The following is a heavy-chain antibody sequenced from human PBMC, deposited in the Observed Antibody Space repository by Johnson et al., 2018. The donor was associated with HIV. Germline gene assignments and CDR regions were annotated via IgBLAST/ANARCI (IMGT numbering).Heavy chain of an antibody. D-gene: IGHD2-8*02. Sequence: QVQLVESGGGVVQPGRSLRLSCAASGFTFSNYAMHWVRQAPGRGLEWVAVISYDGSNKYYADSVKGRFTISRDYSKNTLYLQMNSLRAEDTAVYYCARDICTGGVCYDAFDIWGQGTMVTVSS. CDR2: ISYDGSNK. CDR3: ARDICTGGVCYDAFDI. CDR1: GFTFSNYA. J-gene: IGHJ3*02. V-gene: IGHV3-30*04.